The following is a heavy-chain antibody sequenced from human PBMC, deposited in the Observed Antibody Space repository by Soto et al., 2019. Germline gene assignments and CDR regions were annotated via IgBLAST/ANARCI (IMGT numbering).Heavy chain of an antibody. V-gene: IGHV2-5*02. CDR2: IYWDDDK. CDR1: GFSLSTSGVG. CDR3: AHLYYYESGSPRYFDL. Sequence: QITLKESGPTLVKPTQTLTLTCTFSGFSLSTSGVGVGWIRQPPGKALEWLALIYWDDDKRYSPSLKSRLTIAKDTSKNQVVLTMTNMDPVDTATYYCAHLYYYESGSPRYFDLWGRGTLVTVSS. D-gene: IGHD3-10*01. J-gene: IGHJ2*01.